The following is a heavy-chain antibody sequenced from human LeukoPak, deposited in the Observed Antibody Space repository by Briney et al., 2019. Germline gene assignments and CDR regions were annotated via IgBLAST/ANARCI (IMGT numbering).Heavy chain of an antibody. CDR3: ARLYCGGDCYSDY. J-gene: IGHJ4*02. Sequence: SQTLSLTCTVSGGSISSGGYYWSWIRQHPGKGLEWIGCIYYSGSTYYNPSLKSRVTISVDTSKNQFSLKLSSVTAADTAVYYCARLYCGGDCYSDYWGQGTLVTVSS. D-gene: IGHD2-21*02. CDR2: IYYSGST. CDR1: GGSISSGGYY. V-gene: IGHV4-31*03.